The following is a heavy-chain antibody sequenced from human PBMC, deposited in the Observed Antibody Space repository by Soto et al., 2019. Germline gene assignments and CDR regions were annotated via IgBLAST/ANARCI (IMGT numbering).Heavy chain of an antibody. V-gene: IGHV1-18*01. Sequence: GASVKVSCKASGYTFTSYGISWVRQAPGQGLEWMGWISAYNGNTNYAQKLQGRVTMTTDTSTSTAYMELRSLRSDDTAVYYCAREMQQWLVQGASDIWGQGTMVTVSS. CDR1: GYTFTSYG. CDR3: AREMQQWLVQGASDI. D-gene: IGHD6-19*01. CDR2: ISAYNGNT. J-gene: IGHJ3*02.